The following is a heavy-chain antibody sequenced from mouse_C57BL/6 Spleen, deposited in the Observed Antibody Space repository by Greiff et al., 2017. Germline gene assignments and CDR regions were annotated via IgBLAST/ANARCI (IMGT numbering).Heavy chain of an antibody. Sequence: QVQLQQPGAELVMPGASVKLSCKASGYTFTSYWMHWVKQRPGQGLEWIGEIDPSDSYTNYNQKFKGKSTLTVDKSSSTAYMQLRSLTSEDSAVYYCARAGGSRGDYVDYWGQGTTLTVSS. CDR2: IDPSDSYT. J-gene: IGHJ2*01. V-gene: IGHV1-69*01. CDR3: ARAGGSRGDYVDY. D-gene: IGHD1-1*01. CDR1: GYTFTSYW.